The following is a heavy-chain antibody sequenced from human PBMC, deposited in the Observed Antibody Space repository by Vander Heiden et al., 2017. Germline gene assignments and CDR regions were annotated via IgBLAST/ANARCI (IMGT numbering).Heavy chain of an antibody. J-gene: IGHJ2*01. Sequence: IGVRGDTYYSASVMGRFTISREAAKNSLYLQMNSLTVGDTAVYHCVREVGSGSVGFWYFDLWGRGTMVTVSS. CDR3: VREVGSGSVGFWYFDL. D-gene: IGHD1-26*01. CDR2: IGVRGDT. V-gene: IGHV3-13*01.